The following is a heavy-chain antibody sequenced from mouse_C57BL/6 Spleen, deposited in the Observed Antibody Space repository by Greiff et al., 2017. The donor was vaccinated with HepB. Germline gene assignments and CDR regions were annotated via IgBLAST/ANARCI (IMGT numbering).Heavy chain of an antibody. CDR1: GYTFTSYW. CDR2: IHPNSGST. D-gene: IGHD1-1*01. Sequence: QVQLQQPGAELVKPGASVKLSCKASGYTFTSYWMHWVKQRPGQGLEWIGMIHPNSGSTNYNEKFKSKATLTVDKSSSTAYMQLSSLTSEDSAVYYCASTPTTVVATKWYFDVWGTGTTVTVSS. CDR3: ASTPTTVVATKWYFDV. V-gene: IGHV1-64*01. J-gene: IGHJ1*03.